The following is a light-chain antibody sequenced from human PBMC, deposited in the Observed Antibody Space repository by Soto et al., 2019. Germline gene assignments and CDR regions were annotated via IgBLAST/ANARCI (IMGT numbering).Light chain of an antibody. Sequence: DIQMTQSPSTLSASLGDRVTITCRASQSISSWLAWYQQKPGRAPRLLIYKASSLESGVPSRFSGSGSGTEFTLTISSLQPDDFATYYCQQYQSLYTFGQGTKLEIK. J-gene: IGKJ2*01. CDR2: KAS. CDR3: QQYQSLYT. CDR1: QSISSW. V-gene: IGKV1-5*03.